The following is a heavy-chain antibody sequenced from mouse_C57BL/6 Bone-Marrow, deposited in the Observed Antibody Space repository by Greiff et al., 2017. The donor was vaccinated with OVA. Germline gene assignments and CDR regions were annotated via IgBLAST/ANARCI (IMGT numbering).Heavy chain of an antibody. CDR2: IDPSDSYT. V-gene: IGHV1-50*01. CDR3: ARCIPTGAMDY. Sequence: QVQLQQPGAELVKPGASVKLSCKASGYTFTSYWMQWVKQRPGQGLEWIGEIDPSDSYTNYNQKFKGKATLTVDTSSSTAYMQLSSLTSEDSAVYYCARCIPTGAMDYWGQGTSVTVSS. D-gene: IGHD1-1*01. J-gene: IGHJ4*01. CDR1: GYTFTSYW.